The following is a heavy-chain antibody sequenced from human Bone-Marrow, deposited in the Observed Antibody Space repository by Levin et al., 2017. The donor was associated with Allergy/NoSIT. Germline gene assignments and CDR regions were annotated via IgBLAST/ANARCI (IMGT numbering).Heavy chain of an antibody. J-gene: IGHJ4*02. D-gene: IGHD3-22*01. CDR1: GFTFRSSA. V-gene: IGHV3-23*01. Sequence: LSLPCAASGFTFRSSAMSWVRQAPGKGLEWVSAISGSGGSTYYADSVKGRFTISRDNSKNTLYLQMNSLRAEDTAVYYCAKGTTMIVVVTYYFDYWGQGTLVTVSS. CDR3: AKGTTMIVVVTYYFDY. CDR2: ISGSGGST.